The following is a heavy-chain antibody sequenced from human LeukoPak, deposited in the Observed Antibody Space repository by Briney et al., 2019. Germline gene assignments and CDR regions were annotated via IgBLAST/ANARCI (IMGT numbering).Heavy chain of an antibody. Sequence: PGGSLRLSCAVSGFTFSSYAMTWVRQAPGKELEWVSAISDSGDSTYYADSVKGRFTISRDNSKNTLYLQMNSLRAEDTAVYYCAKDSYGSGSYSPDYWGQGTLVTVSS. CDR3: AKDSYGSGSYSPDY. J-gene: IGHJ4*02. D-gene: IGHD3-10*01. V-gene: IGHV3-23*01. CDR2: ISDSGDST. CDR1: GFTFSSYA.